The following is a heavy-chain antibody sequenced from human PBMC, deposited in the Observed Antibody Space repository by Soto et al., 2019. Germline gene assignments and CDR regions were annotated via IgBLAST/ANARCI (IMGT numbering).Heavy chain of an antibody. D-gene: IGHD1-26*01. Sequence: PGGSLRLSCAASGFTVSSNYMSWVRQAPGKGLEWVSVIYSGGSTYYADSVKGRFTISRDNSKNTLYLQMNSLRAEDTAVYYCARWEVIYYYGMDVWGQGTTVTVSS. V-gene: IGHV3-53*01. CDR1: GFTVSSNY. CDR2: IYSGGST. J-gene: IGHJ6*02. CDR3: ARWEVIYYYGMDV.